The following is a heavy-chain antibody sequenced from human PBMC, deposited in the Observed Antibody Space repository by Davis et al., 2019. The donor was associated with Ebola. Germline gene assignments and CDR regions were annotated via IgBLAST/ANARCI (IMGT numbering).Heavy chain of an antibody. CDR2: ISGSGGST. D-gene: IGHD1-26*01. J-gene: IGHJ4*02. V-gene: IGHV3-23*01. CDR3: AKTLGELLDYFDY. Sequence: GESLKISCAASGFTFSSYAMSWVRQAPGKELEWVSAISGSGGSTYYADSVKGRFTISRDNSKNTLYLQMNSLRAEDTAVYYCAKTLGELLDYFDYWGQGTLVTVSS. CDR1: GFTFSSYA.